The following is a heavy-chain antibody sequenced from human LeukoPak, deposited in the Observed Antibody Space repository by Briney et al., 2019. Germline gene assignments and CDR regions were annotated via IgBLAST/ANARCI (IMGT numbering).Heavy chain of an antibody. D-gene: IGHD4-17*01. J-gene: IGHJ5*02. CDR2: INHSGST. Sequence: KSSETLSLTCAVYGGSFSGYYWSWIRQPPGKGLEWIGEINHSGSTNYNPSLKSRVTISVDTSKNQFSLKLSSVTAADTAVYYCARGGAVPYGDYAFRFDLWGQGTLVTVSS. V-gene: IGHV4-34*01. CDR1: GGSFSGYY. CDR3: ARGGAVPYGDYAFRFDL.